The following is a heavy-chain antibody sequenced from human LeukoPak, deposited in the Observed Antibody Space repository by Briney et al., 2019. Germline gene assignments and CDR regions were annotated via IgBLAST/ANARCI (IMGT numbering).Heavy chain of an antibody. V-gene: IGHV4-59*01. J-gene: IGHJ2*01. CDR2: IYYSGST. CDR1: GGSISSYY. CDR3: ARIKYYYDSSGYAHWYFDL. D-gene: IGHD3-22*01. Sequence: SETLSLTCTVSGGSISSYYWSWIRQPPGKGLEWIGYIYYSGSTNYNPSPKSRVTISVDTSKNQFSLKLSSVTAADTAVYYCARIKYYYDSSGYAHWYFDLWGRGTLVTVSS.